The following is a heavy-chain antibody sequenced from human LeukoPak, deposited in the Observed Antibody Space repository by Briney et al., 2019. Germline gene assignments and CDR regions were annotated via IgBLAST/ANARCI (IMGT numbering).Heavy chain of an antibody. Sequence: SETLSLTCAVYGGSFSGYYWSWIRQPPGKGLEWIGNIHYSGSTYYNPSLKSRVTISVDTSKNHFSLNLSSVTAADTAVYYCARQRSYYDSYAYSDFWGQGTLVTVSS. CDR1: GGSFSGYY. CDR2: IHYSGST. CDR3: ARQRSYYDSYAYSDF. V-gene: IGHV4-34*01. D-gene: IGHD3-22*01. J-gene: IGHJ4*02.